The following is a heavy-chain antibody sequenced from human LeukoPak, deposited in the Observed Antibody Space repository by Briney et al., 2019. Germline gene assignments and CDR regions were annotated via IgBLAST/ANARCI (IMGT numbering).Heavy chain of an antibody. CDR1: GYTFTTYD. J-gene: IGHJ4*02. V-gene: IGHV1-18*01. CDR3: ARVAQGCISTSCYVDY. D-gene: IGHD2-2*01. CDR2: ISADNANT. Sequence: ASMNVSCKASGYTFTTYDFSWVRQAPGQELEWMAWISADNANTNYAQKLQGRVTMTTDTSKSTAYMELRSLRSDDTAVYYCARVAQGCISTSCYVDYWGQGTLVTVSS.